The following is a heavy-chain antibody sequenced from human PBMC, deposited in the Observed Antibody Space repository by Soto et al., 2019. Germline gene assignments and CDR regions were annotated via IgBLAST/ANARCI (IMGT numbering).Heavy chain of an antibody. CDR3: AIVTGIAAAGTVDY. V-gene: IGHV4-31*03. Sequence: PSETLSLTCTVSGGSISRGGYYWSWIRQHPGKGLEWIGYIYYSGSTYYNPSLKSRVTISVDTSKNQFSLKLSSVTAADTAVYYCAIVTGIAAAGTVDYCGQGTLVTVSS. CDR2: IYYSGST. J-gene: IGHJ4*02. CDR1: GGSISRGGYY. D-gene: IGHD6-13*01.